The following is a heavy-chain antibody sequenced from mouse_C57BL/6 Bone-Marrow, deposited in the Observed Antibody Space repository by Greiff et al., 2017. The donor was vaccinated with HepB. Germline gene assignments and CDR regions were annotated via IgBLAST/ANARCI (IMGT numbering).Heavy chain of an antibody. CDR2: FYPGSGSI. CDR1: GYTFTEYT. D-gene: IGHD3-2*02. V-gene: IGHV1-62-2*01. J-gene: IGHJ4*01. Sequence: QVHVKQSGAELVKPGASVKLSCKASGYTFTEYTIHWVKQRSGKGLEWIGWFYPGSGSIKYNEKFKDKATLTADKSSSTVYMELIRLTSEDSAVYFCARHPYSSGYGYAMDYWGQGTSVTVSS. CDR3: ARHPYSSGYGYAMDY.